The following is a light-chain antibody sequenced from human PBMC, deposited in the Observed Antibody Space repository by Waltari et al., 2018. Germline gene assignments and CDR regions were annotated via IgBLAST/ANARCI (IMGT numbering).Light chain of an antibody. J-gene: IGLJ2*01. V-gene: IGLV4-69*02. CDR1: SAPSHFA. Sequence: QVSLTQSPSASASLGASVKLPCTLNSAPSHFAIAWHTRQPEKGPRFLMTLNSDGSYIQGDGIPDRFSGSSSGAERYLIISSLQFEDEADYYCQTWGTGIFWTFGGGTKLTVL. CDR3: QTWGTGIFWT. CDR2: LNSDGSY.